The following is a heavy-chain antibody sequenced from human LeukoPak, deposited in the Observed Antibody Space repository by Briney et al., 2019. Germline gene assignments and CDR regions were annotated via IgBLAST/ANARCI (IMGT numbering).Heavy chain of an antibody. CDR1: GGSISSYY. V-gene: IGHV4-59*12. Sequence: SETLSLTCTVSGGSISSYYWSWIRQPPGKGLEWIGYIYYSGSTNYNPSLKSRVTISIDTSKNRFSLKLSSVTAADTAVYYCARDRGPHQAYYWGQGTLVTVSS. CDR3: ARDRGPHQAYY. J-gene: IGHJ4*02. D-gene: IGHD1-14*01. CDR2: IYYSGST.